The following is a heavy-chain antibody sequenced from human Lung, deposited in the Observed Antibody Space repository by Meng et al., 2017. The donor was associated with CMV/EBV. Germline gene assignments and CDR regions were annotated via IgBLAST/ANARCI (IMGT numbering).Heavy chain of an antibody. D-gene: IGHD1-7*01. CDR3: ARTSRRTRDFDY. CDR1: GFTFSDHY. Sequence: GESLKISCTASGFTFSDHYMEWIRQAPGRGLEWIARIRDKDSRYSTEYAASVRGRFIISRDDSKLLFLEMTSLKTEDTAVYYCARTSRRTRDFDYWGQGTLVTVSS. J-gene: IGHJ4*02. V-gene: IGHV3-72*01. CDR2: IRDKDSRYST.